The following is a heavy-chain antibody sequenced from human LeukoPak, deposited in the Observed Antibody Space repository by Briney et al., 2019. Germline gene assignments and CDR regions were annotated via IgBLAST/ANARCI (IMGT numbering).Heavy chain of an antibody. V-gene: IGHV3-15*04. J-gene: IGHJ4*02. Sequence: GGSYRLSCAASGFSFSDAWMSWVRQIPGKGLEWVGRIESKTDGGTTDYAAPVKGRFTISRDDSTSTLYLQMNSLKSEDTAVYYCTTYGSGRKFDYWGQGILVTVSS. CDR3: TTYGSGRKFDY. CDR1: GFSFSDAW. D-gene: IGHD3-10*01. CDR2: IESKTDGGTT.